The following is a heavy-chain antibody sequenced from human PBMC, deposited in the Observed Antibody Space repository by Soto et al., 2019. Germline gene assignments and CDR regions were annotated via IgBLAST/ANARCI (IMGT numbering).Heavy chain of an antibody. CDR3: ARDLGLSGGRYYDY. CDR1: GYTFTHYT. Sequence: VKVSCKASGYTFTHYTMHWVRQAPGQRLEWMGWINTGYGNTKYSQKFQGRVTITRDTSASTAYMELSSLRSEDTAVYYCARDLGLSGGRYYDYWGQGTLVTVSS. CDR2: INTGYGNT. J-gene: IGHJ4*02. D-gene: IGHD2-15*01. V-gene: IGHV1-3*04.